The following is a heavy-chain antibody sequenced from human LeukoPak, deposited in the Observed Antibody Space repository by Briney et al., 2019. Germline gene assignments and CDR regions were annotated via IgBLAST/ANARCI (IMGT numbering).Heavy chain of an antibody. CDR2: ISWNSGSI. Sequence: GRSLRLSCAASGFTFDDYAMHWVRQAPGKGLERVSGISWNSGSIDYADSVKGRFTISRDNAKNSLYLQMNSLRAEDTALYYCAKGMRYFDWSNSVAFDYWGQGTLVTVSS. V-gene: IGHV3-9*01. CDR3: AKGMRYFDWSNSVAFDY. D-gene: IGHD3-9*01. J-gene: IGHJ4*02. CDR1: GFTFDDYA.